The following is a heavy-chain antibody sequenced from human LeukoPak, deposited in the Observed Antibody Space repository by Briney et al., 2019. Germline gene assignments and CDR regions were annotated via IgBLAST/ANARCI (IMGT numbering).Heavy chain of an antibody. CDR2: IYYSGNT. Sequence: PSETLSLTCTVCGRSIPYYHLSLIRQPPGKGLEWIGSIYYSGNTNYNPSLRSRVTISVDTSKNQFYLWLNSVTAADTGVYFCGRQLGHLYYCDNRCLHGFDYWGQGTLVTVSS. J-gene: IGHJ4*02. CDR3: GRQLGHLYYCDNRCLHGFDY. D-gene: IGHD3-22*01. CDR1: GRSIPYYH. V-gene: IGHV4-59*08.